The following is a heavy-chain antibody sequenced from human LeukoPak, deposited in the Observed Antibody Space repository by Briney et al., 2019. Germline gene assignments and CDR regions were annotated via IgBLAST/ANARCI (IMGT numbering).Heavy chain of an antibody. D-gene: IGHD6-19*01. Sequence: KPSETLSLTCAVYGGSFSGYYWSWIRQPPGKGLEWIGEINHNGSTNYNPSLKSRVTISVDTSKNQFSLKLSSVTAADTAVYYCARVPWAVAGTTRPAYYYYGMDVWGKGTTVTVSS. CDR3: ARVPWAVAGTTRPAYYYYGMDV. J-gene: IGHJ6*04. CDR2: INHNGST. CDR1: GGSFSGYY. V-gene: IGHV4-34*01.